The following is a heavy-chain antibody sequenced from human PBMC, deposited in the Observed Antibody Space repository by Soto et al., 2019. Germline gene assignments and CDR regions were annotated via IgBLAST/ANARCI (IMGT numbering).Heavy chain of an antibody. V-gene: IGHV3-64D*06. CDR3: VKDLTACSSTSCYPRAYSSSSY. J-gene: IGHJ4*02. CDR2: ISSTGGST. D-gene: IGHD2-2*01. CDR1: GFTFSSYA. Sequence: PGESLKISCSASGFTFSSYAMHWVRQSPGKGLEYVSAISSTGGSTSYADSAKGRFTISRDNSKNTLYLQMSSLRAEDTAVYYCVKDLTACSSTSCYPRAYSSSSYWGQGTLVTVSS.